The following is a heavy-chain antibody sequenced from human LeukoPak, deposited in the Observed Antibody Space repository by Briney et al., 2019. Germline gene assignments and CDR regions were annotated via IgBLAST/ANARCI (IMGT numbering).Heavy chain of an antibody. V-gene: IGHV4-34*01. CDR2: INHSGST. D-gene: IGHD4-17*01. J-gene: IGHJ4*02. CDR3: ALMTTVTTIRDY. Sequence: ASDTLSLTCAVYGGSFSGYYRSWIRQPPGKGLEWIGEINHSGSTNYNPSLKSRVTISVDTSKNQFSLKLSSVTAADTAVYYCALMTTVTTIRDYWGQGTLVTVSS. CDR1: GGSFSGYY.